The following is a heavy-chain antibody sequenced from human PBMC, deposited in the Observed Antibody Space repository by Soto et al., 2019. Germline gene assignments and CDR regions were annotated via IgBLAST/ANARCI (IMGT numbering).Heavy chain of an antibody. Sequence: GASVKVSCKASGYTFTSYDINWVRQATGQGLEWMGGIIPIFGTANYAQKFQGRVTITADESTSTAYMELSSLRSEDTAVYYCASKFLRFLEAPFDYWGQGTLVTVSS. CDR3: ASKFLRFLEAPFDY. J-gene: IGHJ4*02. D-gene: IGHD3-3*01. CDR1: GYTFTSYD. CDR2: IIPIFGTA. V-gene: IGHV1-69*13.